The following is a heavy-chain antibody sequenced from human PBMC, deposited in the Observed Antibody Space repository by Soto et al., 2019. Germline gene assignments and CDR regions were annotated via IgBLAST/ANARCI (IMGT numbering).Heavy chain of an antibody. V-gene: IGHV4-30-2*01. CDR1: GGSISSGGYS. CDR2: IYHSGST. J-gene: IGHJ4*02. Sequence: QLQLQESGSGLVKPSQTRSLNCAVSGGSISSGGYSWSWIRQPPGKGLEWIGYIYHSGSTYYNPSPKSRVTISVDRSKNQFSLKLSSVTAADTAVYYCAGGIAARPLGYWVQGTLVTVSS. D-gene: IGHD6-6*01. CDR3: AGGIAARPLGY.